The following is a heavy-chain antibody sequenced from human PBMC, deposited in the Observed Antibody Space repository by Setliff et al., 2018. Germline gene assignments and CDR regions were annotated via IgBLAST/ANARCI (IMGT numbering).Heavy chain of an antibody. J-gene: IGHJ5*02. Sequence: SETLSLTCTVSGGSICDYYWNWIRQSPGKGLEWIGYIYYRGTTNYNASLKSRVTISIDMSRNQFSLKLTSATAADTAVYFCAAVGTSAGGGWFDPWGQGTLVTVSS. CDR1: GGSICDYY. CDR2: IYYRGTT. CDR3: AAVGTSAGGGWFDP. V-gene: IGHV4-59*01. D-gene: IGHD1-26*01.